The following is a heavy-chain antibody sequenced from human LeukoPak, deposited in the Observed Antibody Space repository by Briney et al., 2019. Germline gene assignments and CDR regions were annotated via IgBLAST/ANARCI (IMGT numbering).Heavy chain of an antibody. Sequence: PSETLSLTCAVYGGSFTNYFWSWVRQSPGKGLEWIGEVADYGSVNYNPSLQSRVTISLDTSKNHFSLKVSSMTAADTAVYYCARRRVTVIVVSTFDSWGQGTLVTVSS. CDR3: ARRRVTVIVVSTFDS. J-gene: IGHJ4*02. CDR1: GGSFTNYF. CDR2: VADYGSV. V-gene: IGHV4-34*01. D-gene: IGHD3-22*01.